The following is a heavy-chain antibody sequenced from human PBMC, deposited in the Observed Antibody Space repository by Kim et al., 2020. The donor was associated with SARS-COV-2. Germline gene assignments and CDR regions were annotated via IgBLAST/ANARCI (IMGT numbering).Heavy chain of an antibody. V-gene: IGHV4-30-2*05. D-gene: IGHD3-22*01. CDR3: ARDKEESSGYYFDAVDI. Sequence: LKSRVTISVDTSKNQFSLKLSSVTAADTAVYYCARDKEESSGYYFDAVDIWGQGTMVTVSS. J-gene: IGHJ3*02.